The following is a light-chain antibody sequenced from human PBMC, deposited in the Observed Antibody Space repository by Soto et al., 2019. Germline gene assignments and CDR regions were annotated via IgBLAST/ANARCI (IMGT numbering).Light chain of an antibody. CDR1: QSVSSSY. CDR3: QQYASSVT. J-gene: IGKJ1*01. V-gene: IGKV3-20*01. CDR2: GAS. Sequence: EIVLTQSPGTLSLSPGERATLSCRASQSVSSSYLAWYQQKPGQAPRLLIYGASSRATGIPDRFSGSGSGTDFTLTISRLEPEDFAVYYRQQYASSVTFGQGTKVDIK.